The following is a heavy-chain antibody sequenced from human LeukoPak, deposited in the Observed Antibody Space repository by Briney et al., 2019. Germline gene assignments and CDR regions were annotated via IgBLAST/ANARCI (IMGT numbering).Heavy chain of an antibody. CDR2: IYSDNT. CDR3: AKDPRTGAVTGISYFDY. D-gene: IGHD6-19*01. V-gene: IGHV3-66*03. CDR1: GFTVSSNS. Sequence: GGSLRLSCTVSGFTVSSNSMSWVRQAPGKGLEWVSFIYSDNTHYSDSVKGRVTISRDNSKNTLYLQMNSLRDGDTAVYYCAKDPRTGAVTGISYFDYWGQGTLVTVSS. J-gene: IGHJ4*02.